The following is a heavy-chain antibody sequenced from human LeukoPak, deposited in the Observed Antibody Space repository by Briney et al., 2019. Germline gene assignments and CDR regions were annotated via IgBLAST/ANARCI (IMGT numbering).Heavy chain of an antibody. CDR3: ARQYSSSHSRPFDY. V-gene: IGHV1-18*01. J-gene: IGHJ4*02. Sequence: ASVKVSCKASGYTFTSYGISWVRQAPGQGLEWMGWISAYNGNTNYAQKLQGRVTMATDTSTSTAYMELRSLRSDDTAVYYCARQYSSSHSRPFDYWGQGTLVTVSS. D-gene: IGHD6-6*01. CDR2: ISAYNGNT. CDR1: GYTFTSYG.